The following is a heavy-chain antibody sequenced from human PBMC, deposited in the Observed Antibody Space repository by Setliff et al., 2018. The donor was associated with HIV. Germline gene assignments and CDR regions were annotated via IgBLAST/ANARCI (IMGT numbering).Heavy chain of an antibody. CDR2: IHTTGST. CDR1: GDSISSGSYY. J-gene: IGHJ5*02. CDR3: ARLNQQWMVRDSGSNWFDP. D-gene: IGHD6-19*01. Sequence: SETLSLTCSVSGDSISSGSYYWSWIRLPAGKGLEWTGQIHTTGSTNYNPSLKSRVTMSVDTSKNRFSLKLNSVTAADTAVYYCARLNQQWMVRDSGSNWFDPWGQGILVTVSS. V-gene: IGHV4-61*09.